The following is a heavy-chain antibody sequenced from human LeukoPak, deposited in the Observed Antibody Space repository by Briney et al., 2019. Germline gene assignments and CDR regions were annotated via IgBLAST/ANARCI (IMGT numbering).Heavy chain of an antibody. Sequence: GASVKVSCKASGGTFSSYAISWVRQAPGQGLEWMGWINPNSGGTNYAQKFQGRVTMTRDTSISTAYMELSRLRSDDTAVYYCARAPNHSNLSPGWFDPWGQGTLVTVSS. V-gene: IGHV1-2*02. CDR1: GGTFSSYA. J-gene: IGHJ5*02. CDR3: ARAPNHSNLSPGWFDP. D-gene: IGHD1-14*01. CDR2: INPNSGGT.